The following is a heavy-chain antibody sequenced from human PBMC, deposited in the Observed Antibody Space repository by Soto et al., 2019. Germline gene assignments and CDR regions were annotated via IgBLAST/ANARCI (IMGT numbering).Heavy chain of an antibody. CDR3: ARAHYGDYGYGMDV. D-gene: IGHD4-17*01. V-gene: IGHV4-30-2*01. Sequence: PSETLSLTWAVSGGSISSVGYSWSWIRQPPGKGLEWIGYIYHSGTTYYNPSLKSRVTISVDRSKNQFSLKLSSVTAADTAVYYCARAHYGDYGYGMDVWGQGTTVTVSS. J-gene: IGHJ6*02. CDR2: IYHSGTT. CDR1: GGSISSVGYS.